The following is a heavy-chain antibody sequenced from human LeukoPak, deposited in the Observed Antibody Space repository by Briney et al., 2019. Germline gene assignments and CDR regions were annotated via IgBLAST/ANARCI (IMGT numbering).Heavy chain of an antibody. CDR1: GFTFSSFA. CDR2: ISGGGDST. V-gene: IGHV3-23*01. J-gene: IGHJ4*02. CDR3: AKDRGGSPTFCDY. D-gene: IGHD1-26*01. Sequence: GGSLRLSCAASGFTFSSFAMSWVRQAPGKGLEWVSAISGGGDSTYYADSVKGRFTISRDNSKNTLYLQMNSLRAEDTAVYYCAKDRGGSPTFCDYWGQGTLVTVSS.